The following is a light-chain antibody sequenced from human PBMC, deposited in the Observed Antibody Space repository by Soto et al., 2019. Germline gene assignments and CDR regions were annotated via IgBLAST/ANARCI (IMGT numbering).Light chain of an antibody. CDR3: QQYNNWWT. Sequence: VMTQSPATLSVSPGERATLSCTASQSINSNLAWYQQRPGQAPRLLIYGASTRATGTPARFSGSGSGTEFTLTISSLQSEDFAVYYCQQYNNWWTFGQGTKVEIK. CDR1: QSINSN. J-gene: IGKJ1*01. V-gene: IGKV3-15*01. CDR2: GAS.